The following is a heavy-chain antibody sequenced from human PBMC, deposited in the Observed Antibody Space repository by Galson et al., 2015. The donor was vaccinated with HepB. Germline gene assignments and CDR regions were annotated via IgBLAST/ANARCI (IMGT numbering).Heavy chain of an antibody. CDR2: ISAYNGKT. V-gene: IGHV1-18*01. Sequence: SVKVSCQASGFTFSSYSLTWVRQAPGQGLEWMGWISAYNGKTHFGQSAQGRLTLTTDTSTSTGYMELRNLKSDDTAVYYCARALTVLGEYYFDSWGQGTQVTVSS. CDR3: ARALTVLGEYYFDS. CDR1: GFTFSSYS. J-gene: IGHJ4*02. D-gene: IGHD2/OR15-2a*01.